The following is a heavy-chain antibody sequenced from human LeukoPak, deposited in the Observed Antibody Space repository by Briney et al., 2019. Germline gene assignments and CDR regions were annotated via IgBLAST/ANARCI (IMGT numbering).Heavy chain of an antibody. Sequence: GGSLRLSCTASGFTFSSYDMHWLRQDKGKGLEWVSAISTAGDPYYLGSVKGRFTISRENAKNSFYLQMNSPRAGDTAVYYCAGQARPGSAEGAFDIWGQGTMVTVSS. CDR2: ISTAGDP. CDR1: GFTFSSYD. CDR3: AGQARPGSAEGAFDI. J-gene: IGHJ3*02. V-gene: IGHV3-13*05. D-gene: IGHD2-2*01.